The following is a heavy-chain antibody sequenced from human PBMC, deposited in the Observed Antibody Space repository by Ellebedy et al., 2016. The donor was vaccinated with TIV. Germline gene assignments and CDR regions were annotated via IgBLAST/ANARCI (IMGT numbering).Heavy chain of an antibody. J-gene: IGHJ5*02. V-gene: IGHV1-69*13. D-gene: IGHD1-1*01. CDR3: ARGNVGGWFDP. CDR1: GCTFSSYA. Sequence: AASVKVSCKASGCTFSSYAISWVRQAPGQGLEWMGGIIPIFGTANYAQKFQGRVTITADESTSTAYMELSSLRSEDTAVYYCARGNVGGWFDPWGQGTLVTVSS. CDR2: IIPIFGTA.